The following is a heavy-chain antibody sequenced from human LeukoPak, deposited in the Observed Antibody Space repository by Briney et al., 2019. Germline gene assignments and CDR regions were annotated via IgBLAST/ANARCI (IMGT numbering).Heavy chain of an antibody. Sequence: HTGGSLRLSCVDSGFNFTNYNMNWVRQAPGKGLEWVSYIGSSGSTVYYADSVKGRFTISRDNAKNSLYLQMNSLRDEDTAVYYCARAATLTSNRDAFDIWGQGTMVTVSS. CDR1: GFNFTNYN. D-gene: IGHD2-15*01. J-gene: IGHJ3*02. V-gene: IGHV3-48*02. CDR2: IGSSGSTV. CDR3: ARAATLTSNRDAFDI.